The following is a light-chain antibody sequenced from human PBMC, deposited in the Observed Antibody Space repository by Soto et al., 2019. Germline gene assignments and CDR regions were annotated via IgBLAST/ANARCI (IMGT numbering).Light chain of an antibody. CDR3: QQYGSSLGT. CDR2: AAS. V-gene: IGKV3-20*01. Sequence: EIVLTQSPGTLSLSPGERATLSCRASQSVGSSYLAWYQQKPGRAPRLLIYAASTRAAGVPDRFSGSESGTDFTLTISRLEPEDFAVYYWQQYGSSLGTFGQGTKLEIK. J-gene: IGKJ2*01. CDR1: QSVGSSY.